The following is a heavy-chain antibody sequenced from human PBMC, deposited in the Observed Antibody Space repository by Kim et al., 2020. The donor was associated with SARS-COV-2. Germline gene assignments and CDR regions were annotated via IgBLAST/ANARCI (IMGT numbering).Heavy chain of an antibody. Sequence: SETLSLTCSVSDSISSQSYYWGWIRQPPGKGLEWIGSIYYTGTTSYNPSLESRVAISLDTSKNHFSLSLRSVTDADTATYYCARFATWELLPPGDYLA. CDR1: DSISSQSYY. J-gene: IGHJ4*01. V-gene: IGHV4-39*02. D-gene: IGHD1-26*01. CDR2: IYYTGTT. CDR3: ARFATWELLPPGDY.